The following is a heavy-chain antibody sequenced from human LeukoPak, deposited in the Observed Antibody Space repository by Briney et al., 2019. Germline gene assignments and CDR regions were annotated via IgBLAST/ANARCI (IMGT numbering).Heavy chain of an antibody. CDR3: ARAPIAAAGYYFDY. J-gene: IGHJ4*02. D-gene: IGHD6-13*01. CDR2: INPSGGST. Sequence: ASVKVSCKASGYTFTSYYMHWVRQAPGQGLECMGIINPSGGSTSYAQKFQGRVTMTRDMSTSTVYMELSSLRSEDTSGYCCARAPIAAAGYYFDYWGQGTLVTVSS. V-gene: IGHV1-46*01. CDR1: GYTFTSYY.